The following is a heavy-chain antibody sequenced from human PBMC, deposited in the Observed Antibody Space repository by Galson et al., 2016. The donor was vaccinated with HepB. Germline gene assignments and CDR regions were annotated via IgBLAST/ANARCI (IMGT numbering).Heavy chain of an antibody. V-gene: IGHV3-33*01. CDR3: ARLDRWLAEPYYYYGMDV. CDR1: GFTFSSYG. CDR2: IWYDGSNK. D-gene: IGHD1-14*01. J-gene: IGHJ6*04. Sequence: SLRLSCAASGFTFSSYGMHWVRQAPGKGLEWVAVIWYDGSNKYYADSVKGRFTISRDNSKNTLYLQMNSLRAEDTAVYYCARLDRWLAEPYYYYGMDVWGKGTTVTVSS.